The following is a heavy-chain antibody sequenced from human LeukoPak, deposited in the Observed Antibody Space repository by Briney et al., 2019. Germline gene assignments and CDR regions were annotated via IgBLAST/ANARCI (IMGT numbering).Heavy chain of an antibody. J-gene: IGHJ4*02. CDR2: ISSSSTYI. CDR1: GFTFVSYT. Sequence: GGSLRLSCAASGFTFVSYTMNWVRQAPGEGLEWVSSISSSSTYIYYADSVKGRFTISRDNAKNSLSLQMNSLRAEDTAVYYCARDYGSGNYFLYFDSWGQGTLVTVSS. D-gene: IGHD3-10*01. V-gene: IGHV3-21*01. CDR3: ARDYGSGNYFLYFDS.